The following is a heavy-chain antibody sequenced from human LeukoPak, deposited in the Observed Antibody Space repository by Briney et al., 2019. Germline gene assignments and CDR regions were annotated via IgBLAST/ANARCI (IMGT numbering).Heavy chain of an antibody. Sequence: ASVKVSCKVSGYTLTELSMHWVRQAPGKGLEWMGGFDPEDGETIYAQKFQGRVTMTEDTSTDTAYMELSSLRSEDTAVYYCATDYYDSSGYHRASAFDIWGQGTIVTVSS. CDR1: GYTLTELS. CDR2: FDPEDGET. J-gene: IGHJ3*02. CDR3: ATDYYDSSGYHRASAFDI. V-gene: IGHV1-24*01. D-gene: IGHD3-22*01.